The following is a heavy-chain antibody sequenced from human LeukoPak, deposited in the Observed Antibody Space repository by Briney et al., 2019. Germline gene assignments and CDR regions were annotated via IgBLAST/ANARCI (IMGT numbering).Heavy chain of an antibody. J-gene: IGHJ5*02. Sequence: GGSLRLSCAASGFTFTNYGMAWVRQIPGKGLEWVSAIIGRGTSTYYADSVKGRFTISRDNSKNTVSLQMNSLRAEDTALYYCARDLDWGAFDAWGQGTLVTVSS. CDR1: GFTFTNYG. CDR3: ARDLDWGAFDA. CDR2: IIGRGTST. V-gene: IGHV3-23*01. D-gene: IGHD3-9*01.